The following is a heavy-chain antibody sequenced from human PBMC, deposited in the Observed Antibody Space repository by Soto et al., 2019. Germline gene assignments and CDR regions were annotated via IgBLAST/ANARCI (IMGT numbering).Heavy chain of an antibody. J-gene: IGHJ4*02. V-gene: IGHV2-70*01. CDR1: GFSLSTSGMC. D-gene: IGHD1-26*01. Sequence: SCPTLVNPTQTLTLTCTFSGFSLSTSGMCXSWIRQPPGKALEWLALIDWDDDKYYSTSLKTRLTISKDTSKNQVVLTMTNMDPVDTATYYCARMSGSSSAWDYWGQGTLVTVSS. CDR2: IDWDDDK. CDR3: ARMSGSSSAWDY.